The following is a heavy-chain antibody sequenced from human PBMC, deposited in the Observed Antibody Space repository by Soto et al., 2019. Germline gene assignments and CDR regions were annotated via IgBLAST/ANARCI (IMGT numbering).Heavy chain of an antibody. CDR2: IAWNSDII. CDR3: AKDHYGSAIYGMDV. D-gene: IGHD3-10*01. Sequence: DVQLVESGGGLVQPGRSLRLSCAASGFRFEDYAMHWVRQAPGKGLEWVSGIAWNSDIIGYADSVKGRFTISRDNGKNSLDLQMNSLRPEDTASYYCAKDHYGSAIYGMDVWGQGTTVTVSS. J-gene: IGHJ6*02. V-gene: IGHV3-9*01. CDR1: GFRFEDYA.